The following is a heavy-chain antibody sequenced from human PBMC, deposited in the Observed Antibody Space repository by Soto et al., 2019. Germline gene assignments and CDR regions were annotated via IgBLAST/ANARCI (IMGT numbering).Heavy chain of an antibody. CDR3: AKDCLGFGELSASNFDY. J-gene: IGHJ4*02. CDR1: GFTFSSYA. V-gene: IGHV3-23*01. CDR2: ISGSGGST. Sequence: GGSLRLSCAASGFTFSSYAMSWVRQAPGKGLEWVSAISGSGGSTYYADSVKGRFTISRDNSKNTLYLQMNSLRAEDTAVYYCAKDCLGFGELSASNFDYWGQGTLVTVSS. D-gene: IGHD3-10*01.